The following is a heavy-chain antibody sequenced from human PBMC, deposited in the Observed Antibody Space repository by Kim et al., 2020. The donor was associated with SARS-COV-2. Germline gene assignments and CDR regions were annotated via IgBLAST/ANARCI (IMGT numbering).Heavy chain of an antibody. J-gene: IGHJ5*02. D-gene: IGHD1-26*01. CDR2: IYYSGST. V-gene: IGHV4-31*03. CDR3: ARRSQGGWFDP. Sequence: SETLSLTCTVSDGSIGSGGYYWTWIRQHPGKGLEWIGYIYYSGSTYYNPSLKSRVTISVDTSKNQFSLNLSSVTAADTAVYYCARRSQGGWFDPWGQGTLAFVSS. CDR1: DGSIGSGGYY.